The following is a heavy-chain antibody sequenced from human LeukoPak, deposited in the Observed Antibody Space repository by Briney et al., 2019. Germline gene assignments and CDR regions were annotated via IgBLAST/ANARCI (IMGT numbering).Heavy chain of an antibody. CDR2: IYYSGTT. V-gene: IGHV4-39*01. CDR3: ARPGPNSGWSFGYFDY. J-gene: IGHJ4*02. Sequence: SETLSLTCSVSDGSISSSSYYWGWIRHPPGKGLEWIGSIYYSGTTYYNPSLKSRVTISVDTSKKQFSLRLNSVTAADTAVYYCARPGPNSGWSFGYFDYWGQGTLVTVSS. D-gene: IGHD6-19*01. CDR1: DGSISSSSYY.